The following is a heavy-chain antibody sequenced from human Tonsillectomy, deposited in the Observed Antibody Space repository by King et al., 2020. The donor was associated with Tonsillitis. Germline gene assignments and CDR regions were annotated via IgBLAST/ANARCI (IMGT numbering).Heavy chain of an antibody. D-gene: IGHD3-22*01. V-gene: IGHV3-7*01. Sequence: QLVTSGGGLVQPGGSLRLSCAASGFTFSTYWMSWVRQAPGKGLEWVANIKHDGSEKYYVDSVKGRFTISRDNAKNSLYLQMNSLRAEDTAVYYCASYYDSSGSSGFDYWGQGTLVTVSS. CDR1: GFTFSTYW. CDR2: IKHDGSEK. CDR3: ASYYDSSGSSGFDY. J-gene: IGHJ4*02.